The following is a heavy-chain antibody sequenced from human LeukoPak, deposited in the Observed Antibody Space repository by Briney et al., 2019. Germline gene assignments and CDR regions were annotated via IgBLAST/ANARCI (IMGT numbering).Heavy chain of an antibody. J-gene: IGHJ4*02. Sequence: GESLKISCKGSGYSFTSYWIGWVRQMSGKGLEWMGIINPGDSDTRYSPSFQAQVIISADKSISTAYLQWSSLKASHTAMYYCARPLTGAVGFDYWGQGTLVTVSS. CDR3: ARPLTGAVGFDY. CDR1: GYSFTSYW. V-gene: IGHV5-51*01. D-gene: IGHD1-20*01. CDR2: INPGDSDT.